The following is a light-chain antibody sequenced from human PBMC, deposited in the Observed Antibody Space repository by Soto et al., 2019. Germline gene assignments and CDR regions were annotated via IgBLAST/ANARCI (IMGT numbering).Light chain of an antibody. CDR1: QGINNY. J-gene: IGKJ3*01. CDR3: QRYNSAPFT. Sequence: DLQMTQSPSSLSASVGDRVTITCRASQGINNYLAWYQQKPGEVPKRLIYAANTLQSGVPSRFSGSGSGTDFTLTITSLQPEDVATYYCQRYNSAPFTFGPGTKVDIK. V-gene: IGKV1-27*01. CDR2: AAN.